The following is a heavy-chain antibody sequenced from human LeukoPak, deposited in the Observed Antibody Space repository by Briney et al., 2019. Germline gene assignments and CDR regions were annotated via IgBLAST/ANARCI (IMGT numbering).Heavy chain of an antibody. J-gene: IGHJ4*02. CDR3: ARGRGRYYDSSGLFDY. Sequence: PSETLSLTCAVSGAPISSNNWWWSWVRQPPGKGLEWIGEIYHSGSTYYNPSLKSRVTISVDTSKNQFSLKLSSVTAADTAVYYCARGRGRYYDSSGLFDYWGQGTLVTVSS. D-gene: IGHD3-22*01. V-gene: IGHV4-4*02. CDR1: GAPISSNNW. CDR2: IYHSGST.